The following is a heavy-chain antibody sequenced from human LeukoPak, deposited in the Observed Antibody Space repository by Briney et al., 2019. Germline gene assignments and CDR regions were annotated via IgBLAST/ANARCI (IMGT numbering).Heavy chain of an antibody. Sequence: GASVKVSCKASGYTLTGYYMHWVRQAPGQGLEWMGRINPNSGGTNYAQKFQGRVTMTRDTSISTAYMELSRLRSDDTAVYYCASLTPLSWELLFRGDAFDIWGQGTMVTVSS. CDR2: INPNSGGT. J-gene: IGHJ3*02. V-gene: IGHV1-2*06. CDR1: GYTLTGYY. CDR3: ASLTPLSWELLFRGDAFDI. D-gene: IGHD1-26*01.